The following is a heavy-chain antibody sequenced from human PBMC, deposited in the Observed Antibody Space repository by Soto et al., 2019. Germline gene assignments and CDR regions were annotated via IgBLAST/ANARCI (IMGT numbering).Heavy chain of an antibody. D-gene: IGHD6-13*01. CDR2: MYYTGST. CDR1: GGSISSSSYY. V-gene: IGHV4-39*01. CDR3: ASLAIIPAAGSGPYYLDY. Sequence: QLQLLESGPGLVKPSETLSLTCTVSGGSISSSSYYWGWIRQPPGKGLEWIGNMYYTGSTNYNPSLNSRVTISEDTSKNQFSLKLTSVTAADTAVYFCASLAIIPAAGSGPYYLDYWGQGTPVTVSS. J-gene: IGHJ4*02.